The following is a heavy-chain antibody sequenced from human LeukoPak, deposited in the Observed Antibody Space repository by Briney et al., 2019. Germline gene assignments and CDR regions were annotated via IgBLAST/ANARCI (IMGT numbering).Heavy chain of an antibody. CDR1: GYTFTSYG. J-gene: IGHJ4*02. V-gene: IGHV1-18*01. Sequence: ASVKVSCKASGYTFTSYGISWVRQAPGQGLEWVGRISTYNGNTNYAQKFQGRVTMTADTSTSTAYMELRSLISDDTAVYYCARDRPRGNKPIDYWGQGTLVTVPS. CDR2: ISTYNGNT. CDR3: ARDRPRGNKPIDY.